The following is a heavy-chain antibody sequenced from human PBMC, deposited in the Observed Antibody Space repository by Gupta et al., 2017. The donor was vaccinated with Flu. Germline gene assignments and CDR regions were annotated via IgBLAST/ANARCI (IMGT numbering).Heavy chain of an antibody. CDR3: ARGGVATTYYYYYYMDV. D-gene: IGHD5-12*01. J-gene: IGHJ6*03. Sequence: PGKGLEWIGEINHSGSTNYNPSLKSRVTISVDTSKNQFSLKLSSVTAADTAVYYCARGGVATTYYYYYYMDVWGKGTTVTVSS. V-gene: IGHV4-34*01. CDR2: INHSGST.